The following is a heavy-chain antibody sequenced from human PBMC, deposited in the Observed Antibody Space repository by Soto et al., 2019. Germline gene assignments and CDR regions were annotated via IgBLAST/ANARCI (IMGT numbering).Heavy chain of an antibody. CDR1: GGTFSSYA. D-gene: IGHD6-6*01. V-gene: IGHV1-69*13. J-gene: IGHJ6*02. CDR2: IIPIFGTA. Sequence: ASVKVSCKASGGTFSSYAISWVRQAPGQGLEWMGGIIPIFGTANYAQKFQGRVTITADESTSTAYMELSSLRSEDTAVYYCARRWSSSSSGHYYYGMDVWGQGTTVTVSS. CDR3: ARRWSSSSSGHYYYGMDV.